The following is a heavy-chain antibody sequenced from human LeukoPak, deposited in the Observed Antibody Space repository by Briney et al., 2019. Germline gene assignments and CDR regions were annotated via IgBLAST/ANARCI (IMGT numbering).Heavy chain of an antibody. D-gene: IGHD3-16*01. V-gene: IGHV3-48*04. Sequence: SGGSLRLSCAASGFTFSSYSMNWVRQAPGKGLEWVSYISSSSSTIYYADSVKGRFTISRDNAKNSLYLQMNSLRAEDTAVYYCARLRDYYYMDVWGKGTTVTISS. CDR1: GFTFSSYS. J-gene: IGHJ6*03. CDR2: ISSSSSTI. CDR3: ARLRDYYYMDV.